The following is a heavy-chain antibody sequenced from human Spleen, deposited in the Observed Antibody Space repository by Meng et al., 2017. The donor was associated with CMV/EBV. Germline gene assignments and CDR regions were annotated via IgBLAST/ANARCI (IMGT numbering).Heavy chain of an antibody. CDR1: GYTFTGYY. CDR3: ARAPGVEAPSDY. D-gene: IGHD2-15*01. J-gene: IGHJ4*02. V-gene: IGHV1-2*02. Sequence: ASVKVSCKASGYTFTGYYMHWVRQAPGQGLEYMRWINPRTGVTNYGQKFQGRVTMTRDTSISRAYMELNRLRSDDTAVYYCARAPGVEAPSDYWGQGTLVTVSS. CDR2: INPRTGVT.